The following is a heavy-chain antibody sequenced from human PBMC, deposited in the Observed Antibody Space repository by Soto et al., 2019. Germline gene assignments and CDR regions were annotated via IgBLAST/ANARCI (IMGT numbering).Heavy chain of an antibody. CDR2: ISGSGGGT. D-gene: IGHD3-22*01. J-gene: IGHJ4*02. CDR3: ATNYDSSGYYSLSFDY. CDR1: GFTFSSYA. V-gene: IGHV3-23*01. Sequence: GGSLRLSCAASGFTFSSYAMSWVRQAPGKGLEWVSAISGSGGGTYYADSVKGRFTISRDNSKNTLYLQMNSLRAEDTAVYYCATNYDSSGYYSLSFDYWGQGTLVTVSS.